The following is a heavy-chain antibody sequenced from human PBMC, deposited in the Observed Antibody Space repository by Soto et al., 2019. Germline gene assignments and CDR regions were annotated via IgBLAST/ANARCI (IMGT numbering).Heavy chain of an antibody. CDR3: ARRYDFWSGYLYYYYMDV. Sequence: PSETLSLTCTVSGGSISSYYWSWIRQPPGKGLEWICFIFFSGSTNYNSSLKSRVTISVDTSKNLFSLKLSSVTAADTAVYYCARRYDFWSGYLYYYYMDVWGKGTTVTVSS. CDR2: IFFSGST. CDR1: GGSISSYY. D-gene: IGHD3-3*01. J-gene: IGHJ6*03. V-gene: IGHV4-59*08.